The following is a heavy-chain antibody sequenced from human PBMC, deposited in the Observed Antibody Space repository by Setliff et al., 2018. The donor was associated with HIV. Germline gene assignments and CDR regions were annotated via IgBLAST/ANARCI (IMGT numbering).Heavy chain of an antibody. D-gene: IGHD6-19*01. CDR1: GGSISSGGYS. CDR3: ARRSGWSEDY. Sequence: LSLTCAVSGGSISSGGYSWSWIRQPPGKGLEWIGSIYHSGSTYYNPSLKSRVTISVDTSKNQFSLKLSSVTAADTAVYYCARRSGWSEDYWGQGTLVTVSS. J-gene: IGHJ4*02. V-gene: IGHV4-30-2*03. CDR2: IYHSGST.